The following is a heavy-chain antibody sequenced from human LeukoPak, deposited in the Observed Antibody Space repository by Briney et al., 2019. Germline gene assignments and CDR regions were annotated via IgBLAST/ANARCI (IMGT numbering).Heavy chain of an antibody. D-gene: IGHD2-2*02. CDR1: GGSISSGRYY. CDR3: ARELVVPAAIGWFDP. J-gene: IGHJ5*02. CDR2: IYTSGST. V-gene: IGHV4-61*02. Sequence: SQTLSLTCTVSGGSISSGRYYWSWIRQPAGKGLEWIGRIYTSGSTNYTPSLKSRVTISVDTSKNQFSLKLSSVTAADTAVYYCARELVVPAAIGWFDPWGQGTLVTASS.